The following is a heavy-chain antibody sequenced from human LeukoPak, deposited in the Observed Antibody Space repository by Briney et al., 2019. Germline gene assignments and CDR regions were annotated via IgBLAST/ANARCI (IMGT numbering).Heavy chain of an antibody. V-gene: IGHV5-51*01. D-gene: IGHD5-18*01. CDR2: IYPHDSYT. J-gene: IGHJ4*02. CDR3: ATQTDTNFDF. CDR1: GYSFSSYW. Sequence: GESLKISCRASGYSFSSYWIGWVRQMPGKGLEWMGIIYPHDSYTRYSPSFQGQVTISAAKSTGTAYLQWSSLKASDTAMYYCATQTDTNFDFWGQGTLVTVSS.